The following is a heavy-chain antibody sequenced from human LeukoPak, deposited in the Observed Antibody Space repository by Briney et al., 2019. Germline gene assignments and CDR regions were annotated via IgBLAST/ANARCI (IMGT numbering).Heavy chain of an antibody. Sequence: GGSLRLSCAASGFTFSSYWMNWVRQAPGKGLEWVSSISSSSSYIYYADSVKGRFTISRDNAKNSLYLQMNSLRAEDTAVYYCARAVVGATPLYWGQGTLVTVSS. CDR2: ISSSSSYI. D-gene: IGHD1-26*01. J-gene: IGHJ4*02. CDR3: ARAVVGATPLY. CDR1: GFTFSSYW. V-gene: IGHV3-21*01.